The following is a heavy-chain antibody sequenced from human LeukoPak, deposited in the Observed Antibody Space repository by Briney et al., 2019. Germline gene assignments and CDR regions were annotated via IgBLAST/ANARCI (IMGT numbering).Heavy chain of an antibody. CDR2: ISYDGSNK. J-gene: IGHJ4*02. CDR1: GFTFSSYG. CDR3: AKIDGSSWASYFDY. Sequence: PGGSLRLSCAASGFTFSSYGMHWVRQAPGKGLEWVAVISYDGSNKYYADSVKGRFTISRDNSKDTLYLQMNSLRAEDTAVHYCAKIDGSSWASYFDYWGQGTLVTVSS. V-gene: IGHV3-30*18. D-gene: IGHD6-13*01.